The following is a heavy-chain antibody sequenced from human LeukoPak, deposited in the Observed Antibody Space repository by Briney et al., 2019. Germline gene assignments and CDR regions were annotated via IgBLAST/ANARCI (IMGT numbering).Heavy chain of an antibody. Sequence: ASVKVSCKASGYTFTSYYLHWVRQAPGQGLEWMGWINPNSGGTNYAQKFQGRVTMTRDTSISTAYMELSRLRSDDTAVYYCARDSTYYYDSSGYKNWGRGTLVTVSS. CDR1: GYTFTSYY. J-gene: IGHJ4*02. V-gene: IGHV1-2*02. D-gene: IGHD3-22*01. CDR3: ARDSTYYYDSSGYKN. CDR2: INPNSGGT.